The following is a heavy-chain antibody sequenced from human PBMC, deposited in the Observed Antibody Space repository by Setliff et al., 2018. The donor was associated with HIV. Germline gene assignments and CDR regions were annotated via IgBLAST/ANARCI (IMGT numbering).Heavy chain of an antibody. CDR1: GGSFSNFF. D-gene: IGHD3-10*01. V-gene: IGHV4-4*09. CDR3: AREGGKLWFGELLYAFDI. CDR2: INSSGTT. Sequence: SETLSLTCTVSGGSFSNFFWNWIRQPPGKGLEWIGYINSSGTTNYNPSLKSRVNISIDTSKNQFSLKLSSVTAADTAVYYCAREGGKLWFGELLYAFDIWGQGTMVTVSS. J-gene: IGHJ3*02.